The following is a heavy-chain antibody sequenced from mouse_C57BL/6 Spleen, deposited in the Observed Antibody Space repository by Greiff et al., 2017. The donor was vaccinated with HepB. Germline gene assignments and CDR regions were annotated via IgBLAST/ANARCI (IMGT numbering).Heavy chain of an antibody. D-gene: IGHD1-1*01. Sequence: VQLQQSGAELARPGASVKLSCKASGYTFTSYGISWVKQRTGQGLEWIGEIYPRSGNTYYNEKFKGKATLTADKSSSTAYMELRSLTSEDSAVYFCPRRGGSSSYYYAMDYWGQGTSVTVSS. J-gene: IGHJ4*01. CDR1: GYTFTSYG. CDR2: IYPRSGNT. V-gene: IGHV1-81*01. CDR3: PRRGGSSSYYYAMDY.